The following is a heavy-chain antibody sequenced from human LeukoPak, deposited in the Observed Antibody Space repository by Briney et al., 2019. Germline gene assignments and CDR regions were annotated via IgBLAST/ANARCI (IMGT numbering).Heavy chain of an antibody. V-gene: IGHV3-30-3*01. CDR2: ISYVGSNK. CDR3: ARESLTRPPGCFDY. CDR1: GFTFRSYW. J-gene: IGHJ4*02. Sequence: GGSLRLSCAASGFTFRSYWMRWVRQAPGKGLEWVALISYVGSNKYYADSVKGRFTISRDTSKDTLYLQMNSLRAEDTAVYYCARESLTRPPGCFDYWGQGTLSPSPQ. D-gene: IGHD3-9*01.